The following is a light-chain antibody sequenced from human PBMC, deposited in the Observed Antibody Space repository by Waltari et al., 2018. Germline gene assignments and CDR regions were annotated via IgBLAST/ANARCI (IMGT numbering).Light chain of an antibody. CDR1: SGHSSNI. Sequence: QLVLTQSPSASASLGASVKLTCTLSSGHSSNIIAWLQQQPEKGPRYLMKVNSDGSHSKGDQIPYRFSGTSSGAERYLTVSSVQSEDEAAYYCQTGGHGTLVFGGGTTLTVL. CDR3: QTGGHGTLV. J-gene: IGLJ3*02. V-gene: IGLV4-69*01. CDR2: VNSDGSH.